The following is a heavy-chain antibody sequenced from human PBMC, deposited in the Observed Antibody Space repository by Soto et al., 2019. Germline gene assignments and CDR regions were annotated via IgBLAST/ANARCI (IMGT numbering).Heavy chain of an antibody. CDR3: ARESHPYYDFWSGYLPDY. CDR2: INPNSGGT. J-gene: IGHJ4*02. D-gene: IGHD3-3*01. Sequence: GASVKVSCKASGYTFTGYYMHWVRQAPGQGLEWMGWINPNSGGTNYAQKFQGWVTMTRGTSISTAYMELSRLRSDDTAVYYCARESHPYYDFWSGYLPDYWGQGTLVTVSS. CDR1: GYTFTGYY. V-gene: IGHV1-2*04.